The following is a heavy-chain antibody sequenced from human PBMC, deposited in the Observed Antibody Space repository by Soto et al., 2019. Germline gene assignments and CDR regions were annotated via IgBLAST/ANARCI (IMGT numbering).Heavy chain of an antibody. D-gene: IGHD6-19*01. V-gene: IGHV4-30-4*08. CDR2: IYYSGST. J-gene: IGHJ6*02. Sequence: SETLSLTCTVSGGSISSGGYYWSWIRQHPGKGLEWIGYIYYSGSTYYNPSLKSRVTISVDTSKNQFSLKLSSVTAADTAVYYCARGYSSGWYLGYYGMDVWGQGTTVTVS. CDR1: GGSISSGGYY. CDR3: ARGYSSGWYLGYYGMDV.